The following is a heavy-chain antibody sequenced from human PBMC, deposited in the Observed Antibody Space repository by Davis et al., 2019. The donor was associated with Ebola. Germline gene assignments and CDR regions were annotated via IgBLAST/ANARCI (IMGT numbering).Heavy chain of an antibody. Sequence: PGGSLRLSCAASGFTFSSYAMSWVRQAPGKGLEWVSAISGSGGSTYYADSVKGRFTISRDNSKNTLYLQMNSLRAEDTAVYYCAKRGPYSSSSYYYYYYMDVWGKGTTVTVSS. CDR3: AKRGPYSSSSYYYYYYMDV. J-gene: IGHJ6*03. CDR2: ISGSGGST. V-gene: IGHV3-23*01. CDR1: GFTFSSYA. D-gene: IGHD6-13*01.